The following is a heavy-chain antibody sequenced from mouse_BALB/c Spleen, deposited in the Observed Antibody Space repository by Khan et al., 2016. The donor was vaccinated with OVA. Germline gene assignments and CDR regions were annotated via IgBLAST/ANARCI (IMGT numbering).Heavy chain of an antibody. CDR1: GFTFSSFG. CDR3: ARSMMSKWYFDV. CDR2: ISSGNATI. D-gene: IGHD2-3*01. V-gene: IGHV5-17*02. J-gene: IGHJ1*01. Sequence: EVELVESGGGLVQPGGSRKLSCAASGFTFSSFGMHWVRQAPEKGLELVAYISSGNATIYYADIVKGRFTISRDNPKNTLFLQMTSLRSEDTAMYYCARSMMSKWYFDVWGAGTTVTGSS.